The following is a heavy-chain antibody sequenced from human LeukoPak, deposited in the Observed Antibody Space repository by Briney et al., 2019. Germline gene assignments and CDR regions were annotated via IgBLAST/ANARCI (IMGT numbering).Heavy chain of an antibody. Sequence: PGGSLRLSCAASGFTFSSYGMHWVRQAPGKGLEWVAVISYDGSNKCYADSVKGRFTISRDNSKNTLYLQMNSLRAEDTAVYYCAKAFGSSGYYFDYWGQGTLVTVSS. CDR1: GFTFSSYG. D-gene: IGHD3-22*01. J-gene: IGHJ4*02. CDR3: AKAFGSSGYYFDY. V-gene: IGHV3-30*18. CDR2: ISYDGSNK.